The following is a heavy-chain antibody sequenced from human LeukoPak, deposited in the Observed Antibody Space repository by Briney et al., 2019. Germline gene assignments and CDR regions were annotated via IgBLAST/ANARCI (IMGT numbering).Heavy chain of an antibody. CDR2: ITGSGGST. CDR3: AKDRSIGTYYTFDH. J-gene: IGHJ4*02. Sequence: GGSLRLSCAASGFTFSNYAMGWVRQAPGKGLEWVSVITGSGGSTGYADSVRGRLTVSRDNSNNRLYLQMSGLTAADTAVYYCAKDRSIGTYYTFDHWGQGTLVTVSS. D-gene: IGHD1-26*01. CDR1: GFTFSNYA. V-gene: IGHV3-23*01.